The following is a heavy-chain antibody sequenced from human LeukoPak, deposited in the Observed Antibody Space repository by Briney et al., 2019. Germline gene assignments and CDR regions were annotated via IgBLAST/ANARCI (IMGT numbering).Heavy chain of an antibody. J-gene: IGHJ4*02. CDR1: GFTFSSYA. D-gene: IGHD6-13*01. Sequence: GGSLRLSCAASGFTFSSYAMNWVRQAPGKGLEWVSTISGNGDYTYYADSVKGRFTISRDNSKNTLYLQMNSLRADDTAVYYCAKQGIAAAASFDYWGQGTLVSVSS. V-gene: IGHV3-23*01. CDR2: ISGNGDYT. CDR3: AKQGIAAAASFDY.